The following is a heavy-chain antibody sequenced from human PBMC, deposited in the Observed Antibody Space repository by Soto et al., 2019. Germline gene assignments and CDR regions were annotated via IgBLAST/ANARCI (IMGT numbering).Heavy chain of an antibody. CDR3: ATVFDL. CDR2: IDTDGGGT. V-gene: IGHV3-74*01. J-gene: IGHJ5*02. CDR1: GFTLRSHR. Sequence: EVQLVESGGGLVQPGGSLRVSCAASGFTLRSHRIHWVRQAPGKGLEWVSRIDTDGGGTSYADSVKGRFTISTDNAKNTVYLQXXGLRAEDTAVYYCATVFDLWGQGTLVTVSS.